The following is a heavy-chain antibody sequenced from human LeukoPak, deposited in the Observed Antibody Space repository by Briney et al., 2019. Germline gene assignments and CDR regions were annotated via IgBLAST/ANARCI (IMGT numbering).Heavy chain of an antibody. Sequence: GGSLRLSCAASGFTFRTYGMHWVRQAPGKGLEWVAVITYDGSSKYYADSVKGRFTISRDNAKNSLYLQMNSLRAEDTALYHCARSGGYSDAFDIWGQGTMVTVSS. D-gene: IGHD5-18*01. V-gene: IGHV3-30*03. CDR2: ITYDGSSK. CDR1: GFTFRTYG. J-gene: IGHJ3*02. CDR3: ARSGGYSDAFDI.